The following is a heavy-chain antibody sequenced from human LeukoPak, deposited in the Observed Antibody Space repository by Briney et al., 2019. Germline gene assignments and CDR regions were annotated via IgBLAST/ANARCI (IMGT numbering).Heavy chain of an antibody. Sequence: GGSLRLSCAASGFTFSSYAMNWVRQAPGKGLEWVSGISDSTYYADSVKGRFSISRDNAKNSLYLQMNSLRAEDTAVYYCARHNYYAVDVWGQGTTVTVSS. CDR3: ARHNYYAVDV. CDR1: GFTFSSYA. CDR2: ISDST. J-gene: IGHJ6*02. V-gene: IGHV3-23*01.